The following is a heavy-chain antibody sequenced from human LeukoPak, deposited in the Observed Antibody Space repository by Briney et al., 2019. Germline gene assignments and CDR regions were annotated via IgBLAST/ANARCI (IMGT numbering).Heavy chain of an antibody. CDR2: ICSGGST. CDR3: ARPRGGYYDSSGLDAFDI. D-gene: IGHD3-22*01. CDR1: GFTVSSNY. V-gene: IGHV3-66*02. Sequence: GGSLRLSCAASGFTVSSNYMSWVRQAPGKGLEWVSVICSGGSTYYADSVKGRFTISRDNSKNTLYLQMNSLRAEDTAVYYCARPRGGYYDSSGLDAFDIWGQGTMVTVSS. J-gene: IGHJ3*02.